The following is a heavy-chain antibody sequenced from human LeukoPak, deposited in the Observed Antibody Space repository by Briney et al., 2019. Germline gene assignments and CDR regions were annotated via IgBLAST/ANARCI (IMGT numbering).Heavy chain of an antibody. CDR3: ARSPYYDSVWGSYRHYYFDY. D-gene: IGHD3-16*02. CDR2: IYYSGST. V-gene: IGHV4-59*01. J-gene: IGHJ4*02. CDR1: GGSISSYY. Sequence: SVTLSLTCTVSGGSISSYYWSWIRQPPGKGLEWIGYIYYSGSTNSNPSLKSRVTISVDTSKNQFSLKLSSVTAADTAVYYCARSPYYDSVWGSYRHYYFDYWGQGTLVTVSS.